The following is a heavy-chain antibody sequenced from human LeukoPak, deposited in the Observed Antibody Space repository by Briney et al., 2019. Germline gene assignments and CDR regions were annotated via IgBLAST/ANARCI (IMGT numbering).Heavy chain of an antibody. V-gene: IGHV3-11*01. D-gene: IGHD2-2*01. CDR2: ISGSGTTM. CDR3: AKDIIRCSSTSCYSRAIFDY. Sequence: GGSLRLSCAASGFTFSDYYMSWIRQTPGKGLEWVSYISGSGTTMEYAKSVKGRLTISRDNAKNSLYLQMNSLRAEDTALYYCAKDIIRCSSTSCYSRAIFDYWGQGTLVTVSS. CDR1: GFTFSDYY. J-gene: IGHJ4*02.